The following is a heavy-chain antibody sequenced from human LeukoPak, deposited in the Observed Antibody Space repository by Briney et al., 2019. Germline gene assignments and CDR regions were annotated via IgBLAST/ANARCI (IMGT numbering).Heavy chain of an antibody. J-gene: IGHJ5*02. Sequence: ASVKVSCKASGYSFADYYIHWVRQAAGQGLEWMGWIKPDSGGTRSAQKFQGRVTMTTDTSTSTAYMELRSLRSDDTAVYYCARGRILVVVAADANWFDPWGQGTLVTVSS. CDR3: ARGRILVVVAADANWFDP. CDR1: GYSFADYY. CDR2: IKPDSGGT. D-gene: IGHD2-15*01. V-gene: IGHV1-2*02.